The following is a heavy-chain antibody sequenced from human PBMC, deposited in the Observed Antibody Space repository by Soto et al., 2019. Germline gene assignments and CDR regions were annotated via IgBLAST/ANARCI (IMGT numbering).Heavy chain of an antibody. V-gene: IGHV3-15*01. Sequence: GGSLRLSCAASGFTFTYAWMSWVRQAPGKGLEWVGRIKSKTDGGTTDYAAPVKGRLSISREDSKDTLYLQMKDLQSEDTAVYYCTTSSSLYSYGQHDYWGQGTLVTVSS. J-gene: IGHJ4*02. D-gene: IGHD5-18*01. CDR2: IKSKTDGGTT. CDR1: GFTFTYAW. CDR3: TTSSSLYSYGQHDY.